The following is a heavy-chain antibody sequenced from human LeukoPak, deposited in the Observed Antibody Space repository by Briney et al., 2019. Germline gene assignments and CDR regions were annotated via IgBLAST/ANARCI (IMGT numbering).Heavy chain of an antibody. CDR2: ISGSGGST. CDR1: GFPFSSYA. J-gene: IGHJ4*02. D-gene: IGHD3-10*01. V-gene: IGHV3-23*01. Sequence: GSLSLSFAASGFPFSSYAMSWVRPAPGKGLGWVSAISGSGGSTYYADSVKGRSTISRDNSKNTLYLQMNSLRAEDTAVYYCAKDRGVRGVIRYYFDYWGQGTLVTVSS. CDR3: AKDRGVRGVIRYYFDY.